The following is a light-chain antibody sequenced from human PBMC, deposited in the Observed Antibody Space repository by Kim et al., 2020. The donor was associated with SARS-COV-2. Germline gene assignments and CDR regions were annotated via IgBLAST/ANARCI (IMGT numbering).Light chain of an antibody. CDR3: QSYDTSLSVV. CDR1: SSNIGAGYD. J-gene: IGLJ3*02. CDR2: VTT. Sequence: GQRVTISCTGSSSNIGAGYDVHWYQKLPGTAPKLVIYVTTNRPSGVPDRFSGSRSGTLASLAITGLQAEDEADYYCQSYDTSLSVVFGGGTRLTVL. V-gene: IGLV1-40*01.